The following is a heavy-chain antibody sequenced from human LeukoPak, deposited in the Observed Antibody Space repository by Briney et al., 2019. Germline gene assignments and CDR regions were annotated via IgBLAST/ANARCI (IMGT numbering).Heavy chain of an antibody. CDR2: IYHSGST. CDR3: ARVRSYSSSWVFYY. Sequence: SETLSLTCTVSGGSISSYYWSWIRQPAGKGLEWIGEIYHSGSTNYNPSLKSRVTISVDKSKNQFSLKLSSVTAADTAVYYCARVRSYSSSWVFYYWGQGTLVTVSS. D-gene: IGHD6-13*01. V-gene: IGHV4-59*12. J-gene: IGHJ4*02. CDR1: GGSISSYY.